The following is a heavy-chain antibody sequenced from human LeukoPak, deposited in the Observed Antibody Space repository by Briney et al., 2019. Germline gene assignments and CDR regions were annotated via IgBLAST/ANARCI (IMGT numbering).Heavy chain of an antibody. D-gene: IGHD2-15*01. CDR2: IYYSGST. Sequence: PSETLSLTCTVSGGSISSSTYYWGWIRQPPGKGLEWIGSIYYSGSTYYNPSLKSRVTISVDTSKNQFSLKLSSVTAADTAVYYCATCSGGSCYDWGQGTLVTVSS. CDR1: GGSISSSTYY. V-gene: IGHV4-39*07. CDR3: ATCSGGSCYD. J-gene: IGHJ4*02.